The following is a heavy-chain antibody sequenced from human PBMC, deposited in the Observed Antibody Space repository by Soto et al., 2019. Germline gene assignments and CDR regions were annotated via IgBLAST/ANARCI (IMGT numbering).Heavy chain of an antibody. CDR3: TTDLGIAARCCYYGMDV. D-gene: IGHD6-6*01. J-gene: IGHJ6*02. V-gene: IGHV4-4*02. CDR1: GGSISSSNW. CDR2: IYHSGST. Sequence: QVQLQESGPGLVKPSGTLSLTCDVSGGSISSSNWWSWVRQPPGKGLEWIGEIYHSGSTNFNPSLKSRVTISVDKSKNQISLKVSSVTAADTAVYYCTTDLGIAARCCYYGMDVWGQGTTVTVSS.